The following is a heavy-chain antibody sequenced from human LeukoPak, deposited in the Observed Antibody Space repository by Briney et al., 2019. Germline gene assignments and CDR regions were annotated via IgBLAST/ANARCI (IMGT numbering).Heavy chain of an antibody. CDR3: ARGAAARPSHFDY. V-gene: IGHV4-34*01. Sequence: SENLSFNCAVYGGSFSGYYWSWIRQPPGKGLEWIGDINHSGSTNYNPSLKSRVTISVDTSKNHFSLKLSSVTAADTAVYYCARGAAARPSHFDYWGQGTLVTVSS. CDR2: INHSGST. D-gene: IGHD6-6*01. J-gene: IGHJ4*02. CDR1: GGSFSGYY.